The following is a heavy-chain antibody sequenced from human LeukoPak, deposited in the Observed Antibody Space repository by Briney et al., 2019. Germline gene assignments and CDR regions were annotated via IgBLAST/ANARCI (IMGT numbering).Heavy chain of an antibody. D-gene: IGHD1-1*01. CDR3: ARDGSTNWYYYYGLDA. V-gene: IGHV7-4-1*02. Sequence: RASVKVSCKASGYTFTSYYMHWVRQAPGQGLEWMGWINTYTGDPTYAQAFTGRFVFSLDTSVSTAYLQISSLKADDTAVFYCARDGSTNWYYYYGLDAWGQGTAVTVSS. CDR1: GYTFTSYY. J-gene: IGHJ6*02. CDR2: INTYTGDP.